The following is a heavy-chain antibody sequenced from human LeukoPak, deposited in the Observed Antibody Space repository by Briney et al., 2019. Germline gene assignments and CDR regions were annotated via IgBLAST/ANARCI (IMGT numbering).Heavy chain of an antibody. J-gene: IGHJ3*02. CDR2: INHSGST. V-gene: IGHV4-34*01. CDR1: GGSFNNYY. Sequence: SETLSLTCAVYGGSFNNYYWSWIRQPPGKGLEWIGEINHSGSTNYNPSLKSRVTISVDTSKNQFSLNLSSVTAADTAVYYCARGGGSSWYNAFDIWDQGTMVTVSS. CDR3: ARGGGSSWYNAFDI. D-gene: IGHD6-13*01.